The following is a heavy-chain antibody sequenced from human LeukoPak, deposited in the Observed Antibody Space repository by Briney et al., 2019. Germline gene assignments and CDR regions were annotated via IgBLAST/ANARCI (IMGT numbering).Heavy chain of an antibody. CDR2: FGPEDGET. CDR1: GYTLTELS. Sequence: ASVKVSCTVSGYTLTELSMHWVRQAPGKGLEWMGGFGPEDGETIYAQKFQGRVTMTEDTSTDTAYMELSSLRSEDTAVYYCATSERGEWLSYNWFDPWGQGTLVTVSS. CDR3: ATSERGEWLSYNWFDP. V-gene: IGHV1-24*01. D-gene: IGHD3-3*01. J-gene: IGHJ5*02.